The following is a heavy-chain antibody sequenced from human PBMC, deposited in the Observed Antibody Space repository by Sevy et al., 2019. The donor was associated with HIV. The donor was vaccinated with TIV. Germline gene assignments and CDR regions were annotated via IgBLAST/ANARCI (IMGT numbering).Heavy chain of an antibody. J-gene: IGHJ4*02. Sequence: SETLSLTCAVSGGSFSGYFWNWIRQSPGKGLEWIGEINNTGSLKYNPSLKSRVPISVDASKSQLSLHLRSVTAADTAVYYCARGRQAYVVVVPSSVPFDYWGRGTLVTVSS. CDR1: GGSFSGYF. D-gene: IGHD2-2*01. CDR3: ARGRQAYVVVVPSSVPFDY. CDR2: INNTGSL. V-gene: IGHV4-34*01.